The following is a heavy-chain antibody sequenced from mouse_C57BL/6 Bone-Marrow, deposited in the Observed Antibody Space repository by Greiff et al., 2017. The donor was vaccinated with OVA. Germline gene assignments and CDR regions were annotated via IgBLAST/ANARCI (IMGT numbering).Heavy chain of an antibody. J-gene: IGHJ4*01. CDR3: ARDYAMDY. CDR1: GYSITSGYY. Sequence: EVQLQESGPGLVKPSQSLSLTCSVTGYSITSGYYWNWIRQPPGNILEWMGYISFDGSNNYNPSLNNRISITRDTTKNPFFLKLNSLTTEDTATYYCARDYAMDYGGRGTAVTVSA. CDR2: ISFDGSN. V-gene: IGHV3-6*01.